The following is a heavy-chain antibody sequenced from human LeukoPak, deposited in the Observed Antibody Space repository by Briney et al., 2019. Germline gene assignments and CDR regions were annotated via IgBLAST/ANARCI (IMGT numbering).Heavy chain of an antibody. Sequence: ASVKVSCKASGYTFTSHAMHWVRQAPGQRLEWMGWINAGNGNTKYSQKFQGRVTITRDTSASTAYMELSSLRSEDTAVYYCARGYSYGPPFDYWGQGTLVTVSS. CDR1: GYTFTSHA. CDR3: ARGYSYGPPFDY. D-gene: IGHD5-18*01. CDR2: INAGNGNT. V-gene: IGHV1-3*01. J-gene: IGHJ4*02.